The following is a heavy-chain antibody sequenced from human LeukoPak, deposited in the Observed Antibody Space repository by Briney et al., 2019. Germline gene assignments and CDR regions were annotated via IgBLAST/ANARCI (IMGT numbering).Heavy chain of an antibody. CDR2: IYHSGST. V-gene: IGHV4-30-2*01. Sequence: SQTLSLTCAVSGSSISSDGYSWSWIRQPPGKGLEWIGYIYHSGSTYYNPSLKSRATISVDRSKNQFSLNLSSATAADTAVYYCARGSGGIYYGGIDYWGQGTLVIVSS. CDR3: ARGSGGIYYGGIDY. D-gene: IGHD1-26*01. J-gene: IGHJ4*02. CDR1: GSSISSDGYS.